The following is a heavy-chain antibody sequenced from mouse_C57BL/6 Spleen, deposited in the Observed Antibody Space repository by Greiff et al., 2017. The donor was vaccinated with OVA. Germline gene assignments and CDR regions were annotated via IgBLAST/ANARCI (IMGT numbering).Heavy chain of an antibody. CDR1: GYSITSGYY. Sequence: EVKLQESGPGLVKPSQSLSLTCSVTGYSITSGYYWNWIRQFPGNKLEWMGYISYDGSNNYNPSLKNRISITRDTSKNQFFLKLNSVTTEDTATYYCARDPYYYGSSHYFDYWGQGTTLTVSS. D-gene: IGHD1-1*01. CDR3: ARDPYYYGSSHYFDY. V-gene: IGHV3-6*01. J-gene: IGHJ2*01. CDR2: ISYDGSN.